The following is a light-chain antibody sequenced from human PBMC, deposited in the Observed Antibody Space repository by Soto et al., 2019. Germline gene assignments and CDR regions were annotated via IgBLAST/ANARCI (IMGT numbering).Light chain of an antibody. V-gene: IGKV3-11*01. CDR2: GAS. Sequence: EIVMTQSPATLSVSPRERATLSCRASQSVSNNLAWYQQRPGQAPRLLIYGASTRATGIPARFSGSGSGTDFTLTISSLEPEDFAVYYCQQRSNWPLTFGGGTKVDIK. CDR3: QQRSNWPLT. J-gene: IGKJ4*01. CDR1: QSVSNN.